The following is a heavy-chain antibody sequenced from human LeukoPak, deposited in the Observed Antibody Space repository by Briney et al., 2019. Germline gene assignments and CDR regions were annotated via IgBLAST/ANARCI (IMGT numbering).Heavy chain of an antibody. CDR3: ARDLGGFDY. V-gene: IGHV3-7*01. CDR2: IKQDGSEK. D-gene: IGHD1-26*01. Sequence: GGSLRLSCVASEFAFSSYSMNWVRQAPGKGLEWVANIKQDGSEKYYVDSVKGRFTISRDNAKNSLYLQMNSLRAEDTAVYYCARDLGGFDYWGQGTLVTVSS. CDR1: EFAFSSYS. J-gene: IGHJ4*02.